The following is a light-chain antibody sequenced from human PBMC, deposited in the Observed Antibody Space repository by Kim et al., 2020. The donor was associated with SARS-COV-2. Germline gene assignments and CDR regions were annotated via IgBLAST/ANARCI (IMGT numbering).Light chain of an antibody. CDR2: TAS. V-gene: IGLV7-43*01. CDR1: TGAVTSGYY. CDR3: LLYYGGVWV. J-gene: IGLJ3*02. Sequence: PGGTVTLSCASDTGAVTSGYYPNWFQLKPGQAPRSMIHTASGRHSWTPARFSGSLLGGKAALTLSGVQPEDEAEYYCLLYYGGVWVFGGGTQLTVL.